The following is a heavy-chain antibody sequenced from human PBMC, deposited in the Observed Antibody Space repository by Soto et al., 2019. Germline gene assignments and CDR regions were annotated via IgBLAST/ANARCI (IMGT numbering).Heavy chain of an antibody. CDR1: GFTFISYA. D-gene: IGHD4-17*01. V-gene: IGHV3-30-3*01. J-gene: IGHJ6*02. Sequence: QEQLVESGGGVVQPGRSLRLSCVASGFTFISYAMHWVRQAPGKGLEWVAVISYDGSNKNYADSVKGRFTISRDNSKNTGYLQMNSVRGEDTAVYYCARTEGDYGGFGVFDYFYGMDVWGQGTTVTVSS. CDR2: ISYDGSNK. CDR3: ARTEGDYGGFGVFDYFYGMDV.